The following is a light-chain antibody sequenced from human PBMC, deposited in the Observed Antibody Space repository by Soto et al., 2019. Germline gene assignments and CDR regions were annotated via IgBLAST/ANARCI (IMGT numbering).Light chain of an antibody. CDR3: MQALQSPLT. V-gene: IGKV2-28*01. CDR2: LGS. CDR1: QSLLHSNGYNY. Sequence: DIVMTQSPLSLPVTPGEPASISCRSSQSLLHSNGYNYLDWYLQKPGQSPQLLIYLGSNRASGVPDRFSGSGSGTDFTLKIIRVEAEDVGVYYCMQALQSPLTFGVGTKVEIK. J-gene: IGKJ4*01.